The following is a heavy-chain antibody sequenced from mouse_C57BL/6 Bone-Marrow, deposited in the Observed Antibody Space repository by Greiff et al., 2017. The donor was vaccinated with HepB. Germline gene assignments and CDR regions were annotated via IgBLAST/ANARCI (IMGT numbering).Heavy chain of an antibody. CDR1: GFTFSDYG. J-gene: IGHJ4*01. V-gene: IGHV5-15*01. CDR3: ARHDPCAMDY. CDR2: ISNLAYSI. Sequence: DVMLVESGGGLVQPGGSLKLSCAASGFTFSDYGMAWVRQAPRKGPEWVAFISNLAYSIYYADTVTGRFTISRENAKNTLYLEMSSLRSEDTAMYYCARHDPCAMDYWGQGTSVTVSS.